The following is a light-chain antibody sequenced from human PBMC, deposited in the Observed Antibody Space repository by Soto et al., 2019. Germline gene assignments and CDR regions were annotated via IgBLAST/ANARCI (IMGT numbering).Light chain of an antibody. CDR1: ESISSH. J-gene: IGKJ1*01. V-gene: IGKV3-15*01. CDR3: REYISCSGA. Sequence: DIGMTQSPATLSLSSGDRATLSCRGSESISSHLAWYQQNPRQAPMLLIYDDSTMATGIPDGFRGSGSGTEFRLTIIWLQTEDFAAYYRREYISCSGAFGRGTKVDIK. CDR2: DDS.